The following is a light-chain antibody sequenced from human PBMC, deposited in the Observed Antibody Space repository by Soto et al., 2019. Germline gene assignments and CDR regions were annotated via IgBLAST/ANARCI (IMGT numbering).Light chain of an antibody. CDR1: QSVSSN. V-gene: IGKV3-15*01. CDR3: QQHNNWPFT. J-gene: IGKJ2*01. Sequence: EIVMTQSPATLSVSPGERATLSCRASQSVSSNLAWYQQRPGQAPRLLIYGASTRATCIPARLSGSGSGTEFTLTISSLQSEDFAVYYCQQHNNWPFTFGQGTKLEIK. CDR2: GAS.